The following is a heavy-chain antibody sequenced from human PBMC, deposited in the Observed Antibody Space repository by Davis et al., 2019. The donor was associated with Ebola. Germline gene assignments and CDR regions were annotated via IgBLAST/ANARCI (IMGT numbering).Heavy chain of an antibody. J-gene: IGHJ5*02. CDR1: GGSLSDSY. Sequence: SETLSLTCAVSGGSLSDSYWSWIRQPPGKGLEWIGFISSRDSPTYNPSVRGRVTTSLDTSKNQFSLTLTSVTASDTAIYYCARDHFGSGSTIDAWGQGTLVTVSS. D-gene: IGHD3-10*01. V-gene: IGHV4-59*01. CDR3: ARDHFGSGSTIDA. CDR2: ISSRDSP.